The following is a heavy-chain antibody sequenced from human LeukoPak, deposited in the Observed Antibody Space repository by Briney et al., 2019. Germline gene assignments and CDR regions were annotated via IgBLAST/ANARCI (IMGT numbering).Heavy chain of an antibody. V-gene: IGHV1-2*02. D-gene: IGHD5-12*01. Sequence: ASVKVSCKASGYTFTGYHMHWVRQAPGQGLEWMGWINPNSGGTNYARKFQGRVTMTRDTSISTAYMELSRLRSDDTAVYYCARAWLRLNPYFDYWGQGTLVTVSS. CDR2: INPNSGGT. J-gene: IGHJ4*02. CDR3: ARAWLRLNPYFDY. CDR1: GYTFTGYH.